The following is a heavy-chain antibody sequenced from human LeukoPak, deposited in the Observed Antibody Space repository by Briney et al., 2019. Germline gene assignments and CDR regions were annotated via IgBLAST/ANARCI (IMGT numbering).Heavy chain of an antibody. CDR2: IIPIFGTA. CDR1: GGTFSSYA. J-gene: IGHJ6*03. V-gene: IGHV1-69*05. D-gene: IGHD3-10*01. Sequence: SVKASCKASGGTFSSYAISWVRQAPGQGLEWMGRIIPIFGTANYAQKFQGRVTITTDESTSTAYMELSSLRSEDTAVYYCASKHGSGSYYKSPYYMDVWGKGTTVTVSS. CDR3: ASKHGSGSYYKSPYYMDV.